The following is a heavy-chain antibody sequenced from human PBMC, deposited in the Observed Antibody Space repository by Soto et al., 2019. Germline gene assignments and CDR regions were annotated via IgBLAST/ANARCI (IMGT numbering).Heavy chain of an antibody. CDR3: ARRYCSGGSCYPRRAYYYYYYMDV. CDR1: GGSFGGYC. CDR2: INHSGST. Sequence: THSLTYAVYGGSFGGYCWSWIRQPPGKGLEWIGEINHSGSTNYNPSLKSRVTISVDTSKNQFSLKLSSVTAADTAVYYCARRYCSGGSCYPRRAYYYYYYMDVWGKGTTVTVSS. J-gene: IGHJ6*03. V-gene: IGHV4-34*01. D-gene: IGHD2-15*01.